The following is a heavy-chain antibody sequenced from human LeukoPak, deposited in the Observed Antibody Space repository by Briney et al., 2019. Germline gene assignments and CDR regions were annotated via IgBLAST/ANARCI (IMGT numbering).Heavy chain of an antibody. V-gene: IGHV3-73*01. CDR3: TRPDYGDYFPDY. J-gene: IGHJ4*02. Sequence: PGGSLRLSCAASGFTFSGSAMHWVRQASGKGLEWVGCIRSKANSYATTYAASVKGRFTISRDDSKNTAYLQMNSLKTEDTAVYYCTRPDYGDYFPDYWGQGTLVTVSS. D-gene: IGHD4-17*01. CDR1: GFTFSGSA. CDR2: IRSKANSYAT.